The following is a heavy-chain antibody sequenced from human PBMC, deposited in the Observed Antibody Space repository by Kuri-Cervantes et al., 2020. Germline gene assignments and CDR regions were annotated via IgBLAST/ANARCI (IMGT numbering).Heavy chain of an antibody. D-gene: IGHD3-3*01. CDR2: IRSKAYGGTT. CDR1: GFTFGDYA. J-gene: IGHJ4*02. V-gene: IGHV3-49*04. CDR3: TTDRIFGVVTFDY. Sequence: GESLKISCTASGFTFGDYAMSWVRQAPGKGLEWVGFIRSKAYGGTTEYAASVKGRFTISRDDSKNIAYLQMNSLKTEDTAVYYCTTDRIFGVVTFDYWGQGTLVTVSS.